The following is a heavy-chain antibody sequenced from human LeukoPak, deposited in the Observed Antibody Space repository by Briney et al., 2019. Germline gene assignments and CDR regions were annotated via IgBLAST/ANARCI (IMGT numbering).Heavy chain of an antibody. J-gene: IGHJ4*02. CDR3: ARRPNKLRFLEWFFDY. CDR1: GFTSSDYW. D-gene: IGHD3-3*01. CDR2: IKQDGSER. V-gene: IGHV3-7*05. Sequence: PGGSLRLSCAASGFTSSDYWMSWVRQAPGKGLEWVANIKQDGSERHYADSMKGRFTISRHNAKNSLYLQMNSLRAEDTAVYFCARRPNKLRFLEWFFDYWGQGGLVSVSS.